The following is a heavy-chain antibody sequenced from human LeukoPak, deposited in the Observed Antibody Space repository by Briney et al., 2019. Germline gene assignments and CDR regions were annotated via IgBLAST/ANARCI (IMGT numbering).Heavy chain of an antibody. D-gene: IGHD3-10*01. Sequence: ASVKVSCKASGDTFIRYGISWVRQAPGQGLEWMGWISTGNGNTNYGQKFQGRVTMTTDTSTGTVYMELRSLRSDDTAMYYCARENLWFGERTFDYWGQGTLVTVSS. CDR1: GDTFIRYG. J-gene: IGHJ4*02. V-gene: IGHV1-18*01. CDR3: ARENLWFGERTFDY. CDR2: ISTGNGNT.